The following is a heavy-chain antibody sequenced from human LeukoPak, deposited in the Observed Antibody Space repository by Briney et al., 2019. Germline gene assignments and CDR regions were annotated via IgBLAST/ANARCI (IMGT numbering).Heavy chain of an antibody. J-gene: IGHJ4*02. D-gene: IGHD2-2*02. CDR1: GGSIISDSYY. CDR2: MYTSGTT. Sequence: SETLSLTCSVSGGSIISDSYYWNWIRQPAGKGLEWIGRMYTSGTTNYNPSLRSRVTISVDTSKNQFSLKLSSVTAADTAVYYCARHREGPAGLLLYYFDYWGQGTLVTVSS. CDR3: ARHREGPAGLLLYYFDY. V-gene: IGHV4-61*02.